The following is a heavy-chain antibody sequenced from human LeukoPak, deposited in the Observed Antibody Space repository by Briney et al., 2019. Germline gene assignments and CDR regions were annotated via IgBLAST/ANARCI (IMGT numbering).Heavy chain of an antibody. CDR2: SSGSGGST. Sequence: PGGSLRLSCAASGFTFSSYAMSWVRQAPGRGREWVSASSGSGGSTYFVDSVKGRFTNSRDNSKTTLYLQMNSLRAEDTAVYYCAKDRGGGDWGQGTLVTDSS. J-gene: IGHJ4*02. V-gene: IGHV3-23*01. CDR3: AKDRGGGD. D-gene: IGHD3-16*01. CDR1: GFTFSSYA.